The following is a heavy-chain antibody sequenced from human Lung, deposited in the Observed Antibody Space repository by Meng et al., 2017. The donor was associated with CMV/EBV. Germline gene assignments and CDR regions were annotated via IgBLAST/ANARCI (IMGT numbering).Heavy chain of an antibody. CDR3: AKGTPGRRYAEN. J-gene: IGHJ4*02. Sequence: QVEGVLSGCELHRPGPSMKVPCTVSYYTFPGYGVGWFRQAPGEGLGWMAWPGAHDGDTSHAPRFQGRVTVTADRPTATAYMEVRNLRSDDTGVYYCAKGTPGRRYAENWGQGTLVTVSS. D-gene: IGHD3-10*01. CDR2: PGAHDGDT. CDR1: YYTFPGYG. V-gene: IGHV1-18*01.